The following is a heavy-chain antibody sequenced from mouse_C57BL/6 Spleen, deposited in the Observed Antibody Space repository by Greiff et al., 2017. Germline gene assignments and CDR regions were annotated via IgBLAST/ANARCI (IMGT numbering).Heavy chain of an antibody. J-gene: IGHJ4*01. CDR3: ARGYDYDGYYYAMDD. Sequence: EVQVVESGGGLVKPGGSLKLSCAASGFTFSSYAMSWVRQTPETRLEWVATISDGGSYTYYPDNVKGRFTISRDNAKNNLYLQMSHLKSEDTAMYYCARGYDYDGYYYAMDDWGQGTSVTVSS. CDR1: GFTFSSYA. V-gene: IGHV5-4*01. D-gene: IGHD2-4*01. CDR2: ISDGGSYT.